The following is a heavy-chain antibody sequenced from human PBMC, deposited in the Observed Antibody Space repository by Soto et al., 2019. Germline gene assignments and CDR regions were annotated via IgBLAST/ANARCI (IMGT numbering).Heavy chain of an antibody. D-gene: IGHD6-19*01. Sequence: GGSLRLSCAASGFTFSDHYRNWVRKAPGKGLEWVGRIRKRTNSYTTEYAASVKGRFTISRDDSKNSLYLQMNSLKTDDTAVYYCARVMVVAGHYYFDYWGQGTLVTVSS. CDR2: IRKRTNSYTT. V-gene: IGHV3-72*01. CDR3: ARVMVVAGHYYFDY. CDR1: GFTFSDHY. J-gene: IGHJ4*02.